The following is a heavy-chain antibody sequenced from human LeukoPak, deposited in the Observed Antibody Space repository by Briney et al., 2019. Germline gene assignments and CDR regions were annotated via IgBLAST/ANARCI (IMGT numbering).Heavy chain of an antibody. CDR1: GYTFTGYY. CDR2: INPNSGGT. J-gene: IGHJ3*02. D-gene: IGHD3-3*01. CDR3: ARGDFWSGYYRAGDAFDI. Sequence: GASVKVSCKASGYTFTGYYMHWVRQAPGQGLEWMGRINPNSGGTNYAQKFQGRVTITTDESTSTAYMELSSLRSEDTAVYYCARGDFWSGYYRAGDAFDIWGQGTMVTVSS. V-gene: IGHV1-2*06.